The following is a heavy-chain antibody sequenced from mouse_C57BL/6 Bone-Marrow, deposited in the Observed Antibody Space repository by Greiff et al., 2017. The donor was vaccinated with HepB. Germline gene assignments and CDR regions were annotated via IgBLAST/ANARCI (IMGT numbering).Heavy chain of an antibody. Sequence: EVKLVESGGGLVQPGESLKLSCESNEYEFPSHDMSWVRKTPEKRLELVAAINSDGGSTYYPDTMERRFIISRDNTKKTLYLQMGSLRSEDTALYYCAIYDGYSLFAYWGQGTLVTVSA. V-gene: IGHV5-2*01. D-gene: IGHD2-3*01. CDR2: INSDGGST. J-gene: IGHJ3*01. CDR1: EYEFPSHD. CDR3: AIYDGYSLFAY.